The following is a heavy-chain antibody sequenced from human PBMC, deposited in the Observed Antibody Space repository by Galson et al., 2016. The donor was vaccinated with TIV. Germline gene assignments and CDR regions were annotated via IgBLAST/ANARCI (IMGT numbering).Heavy chain of an antibody. J-gene: IGHJ3*02. CDR2: IHPGDSDT. V-gene: IGHV5-51*01. D-gene: IGHD3-9*01. CDR1: GYSFTSYW. CDR3: AKQLDFDQRVLDAFHI. Sequence: QSGAEVKKPGESLKISCKGSGYSFTSYWIAWVRQMPGKGLELMGVIHPGDSDTRYSPSFQGQVSISADRSISTAYLQWSSLKASDPAMYYCAKQLDFDQRVLDAFHIWGKGTLLTVSS.